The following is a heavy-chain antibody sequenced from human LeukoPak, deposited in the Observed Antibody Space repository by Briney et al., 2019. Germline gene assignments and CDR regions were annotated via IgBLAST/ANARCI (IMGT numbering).Heavy chain of an antibody. J-gene: IGHJ4*02. V-gene: IGHV3-23*01. CDR3: AKGRLNWGNYYFDY. CDR2: LSGSGSST. D-gene: IGHD7-27*01. Sequence: GGSLRLSCAASGFTFSSYEMNWVRQAPGKGLEWVSALSGSGSSTYYADSVKGRFTISRDNSKITLYLQMNSLRAEDTAIYYCAKGRLNWGNYYFDYWGQGTLVTVSS. CDR1: GFTFSSYE.